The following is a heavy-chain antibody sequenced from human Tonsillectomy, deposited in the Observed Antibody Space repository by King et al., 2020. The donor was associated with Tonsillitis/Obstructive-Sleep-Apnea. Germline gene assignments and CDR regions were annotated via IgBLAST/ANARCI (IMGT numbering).Heavy chain of an antibody. CDR1: GYSFTSYW. CDR3: ARHSYGDYLPYYFDY. J-gene: IGHJ4*02. CDR2: IDPRDSYT. Sequence: VQLVQSGAVVQKPGESLRISCKVSGYSFTSYWITWVRQMPGKGLEWRGGIDPRDSYTNYSPSFQGHVTISADKSISTAYLQWSSLKASDTAMYYCARHSYGDYLPYYFDYWGQGTLVTVSS. V-gene: IGHV5-10-1*03. D-gene: IGHD4-17*01.